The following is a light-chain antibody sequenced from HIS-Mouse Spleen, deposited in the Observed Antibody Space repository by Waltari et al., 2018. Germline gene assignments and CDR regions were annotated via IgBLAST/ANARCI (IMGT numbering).Light chain of an antibody. CDR1: NIVRKN. V-gene: IGLV3-9*01. CDR3: QVWDSSTAV. Sequence: SYELTQPLSVSVALGQTARITCGGNNIVRKNVHWYQQKPGQAPVLVIYRDSNRPSGIPERFSGSNSGNTATLTISRAQAGDEADYYCQVWDSSTAVFGGGTKLTVL. J-gene: IGLJ2*01. CDR2: RDS.